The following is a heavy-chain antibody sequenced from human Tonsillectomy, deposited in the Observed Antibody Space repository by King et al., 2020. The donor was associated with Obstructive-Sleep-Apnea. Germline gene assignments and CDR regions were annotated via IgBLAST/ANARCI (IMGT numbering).Heavy chain of an antibody. CDR2: IKSKTDGGTT. Sequence: VQLVESGGGLVKPGGSLRLSCAASGFTFSNAWMSWVRQAPGKGLEWVGRIKSKTDGGTTDYAAPVKGRFTISRDDSKNTLYLQMNSLKTEDTAVYYCTTDGYDSSGYSDSDRPYWGQGTLVTVSS. D-gene: IGHD3-22*01. CDR3: TTDGYDSSGYSDSDRPY. V-gene: IGHV3-15*01. J-gene: IGHJ4*02. CDR1: GFTFSNAW.